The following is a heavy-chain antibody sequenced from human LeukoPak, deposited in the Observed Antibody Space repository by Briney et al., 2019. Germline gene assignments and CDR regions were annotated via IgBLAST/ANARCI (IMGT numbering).Heavy chain of an antibody. V-gene: IGHV3-53*01. J-gene: IGHJ4*02. CDR1: GFTVSSNY. CDR3: ARAEELRTPFDY. Sequence: GGSQRLSCAASGFTVSSNYMSWVRQAPGKGLEWVSVIYSGGSTYYADSVKGRFTISRDNSKNTLYLQMNSLRAEDTAVYYCARAEELRTPFDYWGQGTLVTVSS. D-gene: IGHD1-26*01. CDR2: IYSGGST.